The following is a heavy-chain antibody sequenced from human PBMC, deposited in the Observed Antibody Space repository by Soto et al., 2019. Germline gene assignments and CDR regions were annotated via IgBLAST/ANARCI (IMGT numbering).Heavy chain of an antibody. D-gene: IGHD1-26*01. CDR2: ISSSSSYI. CDR1: GFTFSSYS. J-gene: IGHJ6*02. Sequence: KAGGSLRLSCGASGFTFSSYSINWVRQAPGKGLEWVSSISSSSSYIYYADSVKGRFTISRDNAKNSLYLQMNSLRAEDTAVYYCARGLSVGGSYSWIYYYYGMDVWGQGTTVTVSS. CDR3: ARGLSVGGSYSWIYYYYGMDV. V-gene: IGHV3-21*01.